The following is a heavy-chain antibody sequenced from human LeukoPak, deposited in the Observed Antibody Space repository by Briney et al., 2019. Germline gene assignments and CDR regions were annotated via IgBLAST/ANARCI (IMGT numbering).Heavy chain of an antibody. CDR1: GFIFSDYG. D-gene: IGHD3-3*01. CDR2: IWYDASNK. V-gene: IGHV3-33*01. CDR3: ARVSSLEWLFPDF. J-gene: IGHJ4*02. Sequence: GRSLRLSCAASGFIFSDYGMHWVRQPPGKGLEWVAVIWYDASNKYYADSVKGRFTISRDNSKNTVYLQMSSLRAEDTAVYYCARVSSLEWLFPDFWGQGTLVTVSS.